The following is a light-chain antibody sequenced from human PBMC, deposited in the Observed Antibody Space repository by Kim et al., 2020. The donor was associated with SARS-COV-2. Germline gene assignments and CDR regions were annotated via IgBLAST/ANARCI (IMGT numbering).Light chain of an antibody. Sequence: GQSVTISCPGTSSDVGGYNYVSWYQQHPGKAPKLMIYDVSKRPSGVPDRFSGSKSGNTASLTISGLQAEDEADYYCCSYAGSYTWVFGGGTKVTVL. J-gene: IGLJ3*02. CDR3: CSYAGSYTWV. CDR1: SSDVGGYNY. CDR2: DVS. V-gene: IGLV2-11*01.